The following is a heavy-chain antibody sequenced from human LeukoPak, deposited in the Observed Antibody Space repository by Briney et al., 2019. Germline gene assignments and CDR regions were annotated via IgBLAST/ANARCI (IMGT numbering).Heavy chain of an antibody. CDR3: ARGVVAGGSYYDHFDY. CDR1: GGTFSSYA. D-gene: IGHD1-26*01. V-gene: IGHV1-69*13. J-gene: IGHJ4*02. CDR2: IIPIFGTA. Sequence: GASVKVSCKASGGTFSSYAISWVRQAPGQGLEWMGGIIPIFGTANYAQKFQGRVTITADESTSTAYMELSSLRSEDTAVYYCARGVVAGGSYYDHFDYWGQGTLVTVSS.